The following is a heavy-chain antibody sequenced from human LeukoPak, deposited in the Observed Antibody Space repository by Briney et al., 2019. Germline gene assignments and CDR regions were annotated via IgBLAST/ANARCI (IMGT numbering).Heavy chain of an antibody. CDR3: ARVGGRYSYGYYYYMDV. CDR2: INPNSGGT. D-gene: IGHD5-18*01. V-gene: IGHV1-2*06. J-gene: IGHJ6*03. CDR1: GYTFTGYY. Sequence: ASVKVSCKASGYTFTGYYMHWVRQAPGQGLEWMGRINPNSGGTNYAQKFQGRVTITRDTSISTAYMELSRLRSDDTAVYYCARVGGRYSYGYYYYMDVWGKGTTVTVSS.